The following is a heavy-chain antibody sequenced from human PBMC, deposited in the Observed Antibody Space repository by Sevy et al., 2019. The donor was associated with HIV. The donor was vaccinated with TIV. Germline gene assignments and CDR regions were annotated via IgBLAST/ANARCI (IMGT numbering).Heavy chain of an antibody. J-gene: IGHJ4*02. V-gene: IGHV4-30-2*01. CDR2: IYHSGST. CDR3: ARGVYDYIWGRYRLSHFDY. CDR1: GGSISSGGYS. Sequence: SESLSLTCAVSGGSISSGGYSWSWIRQPPGKGLEWIGYIYHSGSTYYNASLKSRVTISVDRSKNQFSLKLSSVTAADTAVYYCARGVYDYIWGRYRLSHFDYWGQGTLVTVSS. D-gene: IGHD3-16*02.